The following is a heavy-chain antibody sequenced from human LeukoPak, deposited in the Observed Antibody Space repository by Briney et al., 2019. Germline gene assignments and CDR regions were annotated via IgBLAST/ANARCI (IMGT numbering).Heavy chain of an antibody. CDR1: GFTFSSYG. J-gene: IGHJ4*02. CDR2: IRSKAYGGTT. CDR3: TRGPLTYYYDSSGYYSAY. D-gene: IGHD3-22*01. Sequence: GGSLRLSCAASGFTFSSYGMSWVRQAPGKGLEWVGFIRSKAYGGTTEYAASVKGRFTISRDDSKSIAYLQMNSLKTDDTAVYYCTRGPLTYYYDSSGYYSAYWGQGTLVTVSS. V-gene: IGHV3-49*04.